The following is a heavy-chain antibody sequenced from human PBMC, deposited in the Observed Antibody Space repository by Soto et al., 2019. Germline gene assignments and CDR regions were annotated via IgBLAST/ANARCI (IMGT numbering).Heavy chain of an antibody. Sequence: SETLSLTCTVSGDSITNNNFYWGWVRQPPGKGLDWIGNIYYLGNTFYNPSLRSRFTISADTSKNQFSLNLSSVTAADTAVYYCASVVVPDTRDADFDCWGQGT. D-gene: IGHD2-21*02. CDR3: ASVVVPDTRDADFDC. CDR1: GDSITNNNFY. J-gene: IGHJ4*02. V-gene: IGHV4-39*01. CDR2: IYYLGNT.